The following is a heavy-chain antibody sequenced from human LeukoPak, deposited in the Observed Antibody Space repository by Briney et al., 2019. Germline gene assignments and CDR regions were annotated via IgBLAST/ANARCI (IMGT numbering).Heavy chain of an antibody. Sequence: PSETLSLTCAVYGGSFSGYYWSWIRQPPGKGLEWIGYIYYSGSTNYNPSLKSRVTISVDTSKNQFSLKLSSVTAADTAVYYCARQNGYYGSGGTWFDPWGQGTLVTVSS. CDR1: GGSFSGYY. CDR2: IYYSGST. V-gene: IGHV4-59*08. J-gene: IGHJ5*02. D-gene: IGHD3-10*01. CDR3: ARQNGYYGSGGTWFDP.